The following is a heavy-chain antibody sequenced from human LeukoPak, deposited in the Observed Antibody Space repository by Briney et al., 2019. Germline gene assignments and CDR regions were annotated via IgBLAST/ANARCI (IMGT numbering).Heavy chain of an antibody. CDR1: GFSFSSYA. D-gene: IGHD1-26*01. Sequence: GGSLRLSCAASGFSFSSYALTWVRQAPGKGLQWVSGISSSGLSTYYADSVKGRFTISRDNSKNTLYLQMNSLRAEDTAVYYCAKLGRPNSGSYGTQDLWGQGTLVTVSS. CDR2: ISSSGLST. CDR3: AKLGRPNSGSYGTQDL. V-gene: IGHV3-23*01. J-gene: IGHJ4*02.